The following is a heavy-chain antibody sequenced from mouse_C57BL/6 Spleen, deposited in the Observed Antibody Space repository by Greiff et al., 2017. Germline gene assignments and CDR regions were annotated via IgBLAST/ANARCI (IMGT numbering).Heavy chain of an antibody. Sequence: LFIPFASFNFSFTSSLSNIKNTYLHFFNHIPEHFLYFSGRIDPSNCNTKYAPNFQVNATITAYTSSNTAYLQLSSLTSEDTAIYYCAKGTTVVASDYWGQGTTLTVSS. J-gene: IGHJ2*01. V-gene: IGHV14-3*01. CDR2: IDPSNCNT. CDR1: LSNIKNTY. CDR3: AKGTTVVASDY. D-gene: IGHD1-1*01.